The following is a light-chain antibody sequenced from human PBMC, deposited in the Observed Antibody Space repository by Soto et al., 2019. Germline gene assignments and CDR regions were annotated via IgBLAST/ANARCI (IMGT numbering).Light chain of an antibody. J-gene: IGLJ2*01. V-gene: IGLV3-1*01. Sequence: SYELTQPPSVSVSPGQTASITCSGAKLGDKYACWYQQKPGQSPVLVIYQDSKRPSGIPERFSGSNSGNKATLTISGTQAMDEADYYCQAWDSSTYVVFGGGTKLTVL. CDR2: QDS. CDR1: KLGDKY. CDR3: QAWDSSTYVV.